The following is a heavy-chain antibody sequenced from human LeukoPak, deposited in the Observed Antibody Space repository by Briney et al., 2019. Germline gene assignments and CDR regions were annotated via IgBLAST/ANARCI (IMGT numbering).Heavy chain of an antibody. CDR2: IRSKANSYAT. J-gene: IGHJ3*02. CDR1: GFTFSGSA. CDR3: AHDAFDI. Sequence: PGGSLRLSCAPSGFTFSGSAMHWVRQASGKGLEWVGRIRSKANSYATAYAASVKGRFTISRDDSKNTAYLQMNSLKTEDTAVYYCAHDAFDIWGQGTMVTVSS. V-gene: IGHV3-73*01.